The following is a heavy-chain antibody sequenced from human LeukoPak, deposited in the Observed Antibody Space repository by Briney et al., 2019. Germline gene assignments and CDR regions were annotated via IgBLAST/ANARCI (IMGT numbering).Heavy chain of an antibody. D-gene: IGHD6-6*01. CDR1: GGSISSGDYY. Sequence: PSETLSLTCTVSGGSISSGDYYWSWIRQPPGKGLEWIGYIYYSGSTYYNPSLKSRVTISVDTSKNQFSLKLSSVTAADTAVYYCARQYSSSRPFDYWGQGTLVTVSP. J-gene: IGHJ4*02. CDR2: IYYSGST. V-gene: IGHV4-30-4*01. CDR3: ARQYSSSRPFDY.